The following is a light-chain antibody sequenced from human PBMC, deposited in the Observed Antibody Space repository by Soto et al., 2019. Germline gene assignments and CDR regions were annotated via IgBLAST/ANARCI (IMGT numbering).Light chain of an antibody. Sequence: IVMTHSPATLSVAPGETATLSSRSSQSVAGKLAWYQQKPGQTPRLLIYGVSTRATGVPARFSGSGSETDFSLTISSLQIEDFALYYCQQSNNWPPLTFGGGTKVDIK. J-gene: IGKJ4*01. CDR2: GVS. CDR3: QQSNNWPPLT. CDR1: QSVAGK. V-gene: IGKV3-15*01.